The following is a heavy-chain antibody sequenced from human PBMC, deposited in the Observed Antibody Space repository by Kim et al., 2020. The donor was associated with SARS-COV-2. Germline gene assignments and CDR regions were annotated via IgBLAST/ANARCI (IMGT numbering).Heavy chain of an antibody. J-gene: IGHJ4*02. Sequence: GGSLRLSCAASGFTVSSNYMSWVRQAPGKGLEWVSVIYSGGSTYYADSVKGRFTISRDNSKNTLYLQMNSLRAEDTAVYYCATPGRTTVIPDYWGQGTLVTVSS. CDR1: GFTVSSNY. D-gene: IGHD4-17*01. CDR2: IYSGGST. CDR3: ATPGRTTVIPDY. V-gene: IGHV3-53*01.